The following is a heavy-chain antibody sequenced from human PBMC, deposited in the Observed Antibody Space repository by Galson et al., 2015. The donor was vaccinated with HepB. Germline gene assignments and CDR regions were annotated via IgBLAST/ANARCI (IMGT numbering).Heavy chain of an antibody. J-gene: IGHJ4*02. D-gene: IGHD3-22*01. CDR1: GSSFTSYW. Sequence: QSGAEVTKPGESLKISCTGSGSSFTSYWIGWVRQMPGKGLEWMGIIYPGDSDTRYSPSFQGQVTISADKSISTAYLQWSSLKASDTAMYYCARMNYYDSSGPDYWGQGTLVTVSS. V-gene: IGHV5-51*01. CDR3: ARMNYYDSSGPDY. CDR2: IYPGDSDT.